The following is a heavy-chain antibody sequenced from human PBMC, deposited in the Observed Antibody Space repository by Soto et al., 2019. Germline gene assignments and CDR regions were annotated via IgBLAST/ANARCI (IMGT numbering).Heavy chain of an antibody. D-gene: IGHD3-16*01. CDR1: GPSFGTYG. CDR3: GKVGGGKNYRALDY. Sequence: VQLLESGGGLEQPGGSLRLSCAASGPSFGTYGMSWVRQAPGKGLEWVSSISGSDGKTYYPDSVKGRFTISRDNSKNTLYLQMNSLRGEDTAVYYWGKVGGGKNYRALDYWGQGTLVTVSS. J-gene: IGHJ4*02. V-gene: IGHV3-23*01. CDR2: ISGSDGKT.